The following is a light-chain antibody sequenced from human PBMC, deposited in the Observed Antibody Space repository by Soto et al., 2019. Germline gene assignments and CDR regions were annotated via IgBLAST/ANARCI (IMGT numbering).Light chain of an antibody. Sequence: EILMTQSPATLSVSPGERGTLSCRASQSFSSNLAWYQQKPGQAPPLLIYGASTRATGIPARFSGSGSGTEFTLTISSLQSEDFAVYYCQQYTNWPQWTFGQGTQLDIK. CDR1: QSFSSN. V-gene: IGKV3-15*01. CDR3: QQYTNWPQWT. J-gene: IGKJ1*01. CDR2: GAS.